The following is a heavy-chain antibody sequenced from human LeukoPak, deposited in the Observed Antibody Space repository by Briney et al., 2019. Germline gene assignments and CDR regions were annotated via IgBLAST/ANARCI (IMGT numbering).Heavy chain of an antibody. CDR3: AGRGSNSGTFDI. D-gene: IGHD4-23*01. Sequence: SETLSLTCTVSGGSITNLNYYWTWIRQPVGKRLEWIGRIYTSGGTDYNPSLKARATLSVDKSKNQFSLNLASLTAADTALYYCAGRGSNSGTFDIWGPGTFVTVSS. CDR2: IYTSGGT. J-gene: IGHJ3*02. V-gene: IGHV4-61*02. CDR1: GGSITNLNYY.